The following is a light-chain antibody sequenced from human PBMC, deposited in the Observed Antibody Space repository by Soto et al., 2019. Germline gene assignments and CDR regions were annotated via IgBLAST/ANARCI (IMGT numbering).Light chain of an antibody. CDR2: GAS. J-gene: IGKJ1*01. V-gene: IGKV3-11*01. Sequence: EIVMTQSPATLSVSPGERATLSCRASQSVSSYLAWYQQKPGQAPRLLIYGASSRATGIPDRFSGSGSGTDFTLTISRLEPEDFAVYYCQQRRSWPPTITFGQGTKVDIK. CDR1: QSVSSY. CDR3: QQRRSWPPTIT.